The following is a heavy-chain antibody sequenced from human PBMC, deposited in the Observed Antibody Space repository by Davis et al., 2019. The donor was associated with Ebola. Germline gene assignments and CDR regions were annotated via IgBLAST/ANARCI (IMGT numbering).Heavy chain of an antibody. Sequence: PSETLSLTCTVSGDSISRSYWSWIRQPAGKGLEWIGRIYTTGSTDSNPSLKSRVAMSVDTSKNQFSLKLSSVTAADPAVYYCAREGSYSDSTGYYTTPLDSWGQGTLVTVSS. CDR3: AREGSYSDSTGYYTTPLDS. V-gene: IGHV4-4*07. CDR1: GDSISRSY. D-gene: IGHD3-22*01. CDR2: IYTTGST. J-gene: IGHJ4*02.